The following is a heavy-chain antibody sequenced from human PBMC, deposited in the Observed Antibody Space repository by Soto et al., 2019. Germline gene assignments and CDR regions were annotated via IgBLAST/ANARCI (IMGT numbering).Heavy chain of an antibody. CDR2: ISAYNGDT. CDR1: GYTFTSYG. Sequence: QGQLVQSGAEVKKPGASVKVSCKASGYTFTSYGISWVRQAPGQGLEWMGWISAYNGDTSSAQSLQGRVTMTTDTSTRTAYVELRSLRSDDTAAYYCARDVAVAGNSYGLEVWGQGTTVTVSS. J-gene: IGHJ6*02. D-gene: IGHD6-19*01. CDR3: ARDVAVAGNSYGLEV. V-gene: IGHV1-18*04.